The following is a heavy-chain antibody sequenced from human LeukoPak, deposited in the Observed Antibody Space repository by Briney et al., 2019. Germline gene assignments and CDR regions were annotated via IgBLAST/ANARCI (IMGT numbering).Heavy chain of an antibody. Sequence: PSETLSLTCTVSGGSISSYYRSWIRQPPGKGLEWIGYIYYSGSTNYNPSLKSRVTISVDTSKNQFSLKLSSVTAADTAVYYCARHVYYYDSSGYYEFDYWGQGTLVTVSS. CDR2: IYYSGST. CDR1: GGSISSYY. D-gene: IGHD3-22*01. J-gene: IGHJ4*02. CDR3: ARHVYYYDSSGYYEFDY. V-gene: IGHV4-59*08.